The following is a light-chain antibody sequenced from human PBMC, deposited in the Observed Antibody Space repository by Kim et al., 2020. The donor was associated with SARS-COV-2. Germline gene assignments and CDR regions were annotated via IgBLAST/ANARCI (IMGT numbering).Light chain of an antibody. CDR2: GLF. CDR3: MQSKQLRT. V-gene: IGKV2D-29*01. Sequence: VQPASIFCKSSPILLHTGGKTYLYWFLQKPGQTPQLLIYGLFNRFSGVPDSFSGSGSGTDFTLKISWVEADDIGVYYCMQSKQLRTFGQGTKLEI. CDR1: PILLHTGGKTY. J-gene: IGKJ2*01.